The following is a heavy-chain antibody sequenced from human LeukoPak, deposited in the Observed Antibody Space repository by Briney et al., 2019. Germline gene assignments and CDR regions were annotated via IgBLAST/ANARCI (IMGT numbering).Heavy chain of an antibody. CDR3: ARDPNYYGSGDNWFDP. Sequence: SETLSLTCTVSGGSISSSSYYWGWIRQPPGKGLEWIGSIYYSGSTYYNPSLKSRVTISVDTSKNQFSLKLSSVTAADTAVYYCARDPNYYGSGDNWFDPWGQGTLVTVSS. V-gene: IGHV4-39*07. CDR1: GGSISSSSYY. CDR2: IYYSGST. J-gene: IGHJ5*02. D-gene: IGHD3-10*01.